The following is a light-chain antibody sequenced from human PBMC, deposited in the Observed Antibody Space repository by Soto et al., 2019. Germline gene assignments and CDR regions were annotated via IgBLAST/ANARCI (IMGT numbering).Light chain of an antibody. CDR3: QQYGSSPH. CDR2: GAS. Sequence: EIVLTQSPGTLSLSPWERATLSCRASQSVSSSYLAWYQQNPGQAPRLLIYGASSRATGIPDRFSGSGSGTDFTLTISRLEPEDFAVYYCQQYGSSPHFGQGTRLEIK. V-gene: IGKV3-20*01. J-gene: IGKJ5*01. CDR1: QSVSSSY.